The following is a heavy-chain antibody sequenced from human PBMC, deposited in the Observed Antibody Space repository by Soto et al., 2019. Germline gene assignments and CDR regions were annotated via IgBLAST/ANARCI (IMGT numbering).Heavy chain of an antibody. J-gene: IGHJ4*02. D-gene: IGHD3-22*01. Sequence: QVQLVQSGAEEKKPGALVKVSCKASGYTFTSYAMHWVRQAPGQRLELMGRINSGNRDTEYSQKFQVRVSITSDTSASSASVELGSVRSVDTAVHYCASSFSMGVVGPGYWGQGTLVTAAS. CDR1: GYTFTSYA. CDR3: ASSFSMGVVGPGY. CDR2: INSGNRDT. V-gene: IGHV1-3*05.